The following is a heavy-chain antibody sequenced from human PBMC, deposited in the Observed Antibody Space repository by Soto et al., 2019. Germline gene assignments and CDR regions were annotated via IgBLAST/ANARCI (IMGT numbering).Heavy chain of an antibody. Sequence: GGSLRLSCAASGFTFSSYWMSWVRQAPGKGLEWVANIKQDGSEKYYVDSVKGRFTISRDNAKNSLYLQMNSLRAEDTAVYYCARNEYCSGGSCYARAYYYMDVWGKGTTVTVSS. CDR3: ARNEYCSGGSCYARAYYYMDV. CDR2: IKQDGSEK. J-gene: IGHJ6*03. D-gene: IGHD2-15*01. CDR1: GFTFSSYW. V-gene: IGHV3-7*01.